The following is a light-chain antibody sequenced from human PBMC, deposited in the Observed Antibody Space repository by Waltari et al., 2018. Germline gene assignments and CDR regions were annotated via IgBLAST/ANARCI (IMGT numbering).Light chain of an antibody. CDR3: MQSTHWPPWT. V-gene: IGKV2-30*01. Sequence: DVVVTQSPLSLPVTLGQPASISCRASESLVNTDGNTYLHWFQQRPGQSPRRLIYMVSARDAGGPDRCSGSGSGTDFTLKISRVEAEDVGIYYCMQSTHWPPWTFGQGTKVEIK. J-gene: IGKJ1*01. CDR1: ESLVNTDGNTY. CDR2: MVS.